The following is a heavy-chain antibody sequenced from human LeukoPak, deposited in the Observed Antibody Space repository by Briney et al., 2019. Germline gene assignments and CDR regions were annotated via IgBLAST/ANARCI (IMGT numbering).Heavy chain of an antibody. CDR2: IYHRGST. Sequence: PSETLSLTCTVSGYSISNGYYWGWIRQPPGKGLEWVGSIYHRGSTNYNPSLKSRVTISVDTSKNQFSLKLSSVTAADTAVYYCASLNFDYSNYSYYYYYMDVWGKGTTVTVSS. CDR1: GYSISNGYY. J-gene: IGHJ6*03. D-gene: IGHD4-11*01. V-gene: IGHV4-38-2*02. CDR3: ASLNFDYSNYSYYYYYMDV.